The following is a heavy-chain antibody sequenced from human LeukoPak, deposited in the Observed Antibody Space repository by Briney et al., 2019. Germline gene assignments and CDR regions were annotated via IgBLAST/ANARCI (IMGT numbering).Heavy chain of an antibody. Sequence: GGSLRLSCAASGFTFSNAWMNWVRQAPGKGLEWVGRIKSKTDGGTTDYAAPMKGRFTISRDDSKNTLYLQMNSLKTEDTAVYYCTTAPYSSGWYYFDYWGQGTLVTVSS. D-gene: IGHD6-19*01. J-gene: IGHJ4*02. CDR2: IKSKTDGGTT. CDR1: GFTFSNAW. V-gene: IGHV3-15*07. CDR3: TTAPYSSGWYYFDY.